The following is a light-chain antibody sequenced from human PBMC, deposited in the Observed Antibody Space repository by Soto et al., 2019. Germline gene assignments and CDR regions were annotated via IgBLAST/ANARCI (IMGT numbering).Light chain of an antibody. CDR1: QSVNNN. CDR3: QQYNNWPLT. V-gene: IGKV3D-15*01. J-gene: IGKJ4*01. Sequence: EIVMTQSPATLSVSPGERATLSCRASQSVNNNLAWYQQKPGQAPRLLIYGASKRATGIPARFSGTGSGTEFTLPISSLQSEDFAIYYCQQYNNWPLTFGGGTKVEIK. CDR2: GAS.